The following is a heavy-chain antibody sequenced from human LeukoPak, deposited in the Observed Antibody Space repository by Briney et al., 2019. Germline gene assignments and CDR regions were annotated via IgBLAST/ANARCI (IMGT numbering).Heavy chain of an antibody. CDR3: AKDHIIRYYDWIPNYFDY. Sequence: AISGTGGGTYYADSVKGRFTISKDDFKNTLYLQMNSLRAEDTAVYYCAKDHIIRYYDWIPNYFDYWGQGTLVTVSS. CDR2: ISGTGGGT. D-gene: IGHD3-9*01. J-gene: IGHJ4*02. V-gene: IGHV3-23*01.